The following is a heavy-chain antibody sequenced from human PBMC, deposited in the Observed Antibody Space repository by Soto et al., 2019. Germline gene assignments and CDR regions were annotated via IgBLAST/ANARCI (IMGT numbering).Heavy chain of an antibody. CDR1: GFTFSSYS. V-gene: IGHV3-48*02. D-gene: IGHD3-22*01. CDR3: ARGYYDSSGYYYVPFGDY. Sequence: EVQLVESGGGLVQPGGSLRLSCAASGFTFSSYSMNWVRQAPGKGLEWVSYISSSSSTIYYADSVKGRFTISRDNAKNSLYLQMNSLRDEDTAVYYCARGYYDSSGYYYVPFGDYWGQGTLDTVSS. J-gene: IGHJ4*02. CDR2: ISSSSSTI.